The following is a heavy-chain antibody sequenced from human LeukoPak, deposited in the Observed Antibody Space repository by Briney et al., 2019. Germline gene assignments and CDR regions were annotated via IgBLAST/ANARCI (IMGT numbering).Heavy chain of an antibody. D-gene: IGHD6-13*01. V-gene: IGHV3-23*01. Sequence: QPGRSLRLSCTAAGFTFNNYAMNWVRQAPGKGLEWVSFITGIGYSTYYADSVKGRFTISRDNSKNTLFLQMNSLSADDTAVYYCAKCHSSSWNDAFDLWGQGTMVTVSS. CDR2: ITGIGYST. J-gene: IGHJ3*01. CDR1: GFTFNNYA. CDR3: AKCHSSSWNDAFDL.